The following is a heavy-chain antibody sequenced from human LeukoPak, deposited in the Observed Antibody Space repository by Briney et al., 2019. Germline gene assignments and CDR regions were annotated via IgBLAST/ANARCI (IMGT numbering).Heavy chain of an antibody. Sequence: ASVKVSRKASGYTFTGYYMHWVRQAPGQGLEWMGWINPNSGGTNYAQKFQGRVTMTRDTSISTAYMELSRLRSDDTAVYYCARVGDSSGYYDYWGQGTLVTVSS. CDR2: INPNSGGT. J-gene: IGHJ4*02. V-gene: IGHV1-2*02. CDR1: GYTFTGYY. CDR3: ARVGDSSGYYDY. D-gene: IGHD3-22*01.